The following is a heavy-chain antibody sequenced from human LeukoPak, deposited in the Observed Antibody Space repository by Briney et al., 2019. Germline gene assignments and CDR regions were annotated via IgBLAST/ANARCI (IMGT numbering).Heavy chain of an antibody. Sequence: SETLSLTCAVYGGSSSGYYWSWIRQPPGKGLEWIGEINHSGSTNYNPSLKSRVTISVDTSKNQFSLKLSSVTAADTAVYYCASQRNPSYYYYGMDVWGQGTTVTVSS. J-gene: IGHJ6*02. CDR1: GGSSSGYY. CDR3: ASQRNPSYYYYGMDV. V-gene: IGHV4-34*01. CDR2: INHSGST.